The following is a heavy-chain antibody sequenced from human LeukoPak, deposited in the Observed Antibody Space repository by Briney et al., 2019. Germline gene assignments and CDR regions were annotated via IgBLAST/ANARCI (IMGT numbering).Heavy chain of an antibody. V-gene: IGHV4-38-2*02. D-gene: IGHD3-9*01. Sequence: PSETLSLTCTVSGYSISSGYYWGWIRQPPGKGLEWIGSIYHSGSTYYNPSLKSRVTISVDTSKNQFSLKLSSVTAADTAVYYCASSPYLRYFDWLYWGQGTLVTVSS. CDR2: IYHSGST. CDR1: GYSISSGYY. CDR3: ASSPYLRYFDWLY. J-gene: IGHJ4*02.